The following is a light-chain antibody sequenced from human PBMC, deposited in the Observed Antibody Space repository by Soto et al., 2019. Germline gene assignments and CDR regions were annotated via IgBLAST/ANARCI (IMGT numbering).Light chain of an antibody. J-gene: IGKJ2*01. V-gene: IGKV3-20*01. CDR3: QQYARAPYT. Sequence: EIVLTQSPGSLTLSPGETVTVSYRASQTINSGYVAWYQQKPGQAPRLFIYGASSRATGIPDRFSGSGSGTDLTLSISRLEPEDVAVYYCQQYARAPYTFGQGTKLEIK. CDR1: QTINSGY. CDR2: GAS.